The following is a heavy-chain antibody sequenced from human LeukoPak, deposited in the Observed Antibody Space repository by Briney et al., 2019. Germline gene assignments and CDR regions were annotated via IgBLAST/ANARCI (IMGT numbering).Heavy chain of an antibody. CDR1: GFTFSNAW. V-gene: IGHV3-15*01. D-gene: IGHD7-27*01. J-gene: IGHJ4*02. Sequence: VGSLRLSCAASGFTFSNAWMSWVRQAPGKGLEWVGRIKSKTDGGTTDYAAPVKGRFTISRDDSKNTRYLQMNSLKTEDTAVYYCTTTGAYRYYFDYWGQGTLVTVSS. CDR3: TTTGAYRYYFDY. CDR2: IKSKTDGGTT.